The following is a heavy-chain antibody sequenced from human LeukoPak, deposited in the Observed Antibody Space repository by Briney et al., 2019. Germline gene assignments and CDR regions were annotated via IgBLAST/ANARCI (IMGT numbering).Heavy chain of an antibody. D-gene: IGHD3-10*01. Sequence: GGSLRLSCAASGFIFRSYGMHWVRQGAGKGLVWVSRIKSDGSSTSYADSVKGRFTISRDNAKNTLYLQMNSLRDEDTAVYYCARESGYHGSGFDPWGQGTLVTVSS. CDR1: GFIFRSYG. V-gene: IGHV3-74*01. J-gene: IGHJ5*02. CDR3: ARESGYHGSGFDP. CDR2: IKSDGSST.